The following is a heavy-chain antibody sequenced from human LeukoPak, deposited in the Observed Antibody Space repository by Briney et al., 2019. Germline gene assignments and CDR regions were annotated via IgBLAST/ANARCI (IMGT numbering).Heavy chain of an antibody. CDR2: ISGSGGRT. J-gene: IGHJ4*02. V-gene: IGHV3-23*01. D-gene: IGHD1-20*01. CDR3: AKVYNWNLD. Sequence: GGSLRLSCAASGFTFGSYSMNWVRQAPGKGLEWVSAISGSGGRTDYADSAKDRFTISRDNSKNTLYLQMNSLRAEDTAVYYCAKVYNWNLDWGQGTLVIVSS. CDR1: GFTFGSYS.